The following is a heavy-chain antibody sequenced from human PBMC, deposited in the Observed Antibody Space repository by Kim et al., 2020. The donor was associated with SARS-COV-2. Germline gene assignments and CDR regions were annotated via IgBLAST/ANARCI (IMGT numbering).Heavy chain of an antibody. CDR1: GFTFSSYA. V-gene: IGHV3-30*04. Sequence: GGSLRLSCAASGFTFSSYAMHWVRQAPGKGLEWVAVISYDGSNKYYADSVKGRFTISRDNSKNTLYLQMNSLRAEDTAVYYCARPYSGSYWGYFDYWGGTLVTVSS. CDR2: ISYDGSNK. J-gene: IGHJ4*02. CDR3: ARPYSGSYWGYFDY. D-gene: IGHD1-26*01.